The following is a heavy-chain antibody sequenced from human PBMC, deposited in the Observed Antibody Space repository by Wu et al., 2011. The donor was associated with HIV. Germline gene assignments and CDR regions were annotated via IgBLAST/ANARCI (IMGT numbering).Heavy chain of an antibody. CDR2: QPSGGTA. J-gene: IGHJ4*02. Sequence: GQELEWMGVNQPSGGTASYAQKFQGRVSMTTDTSTSTAYLELRSLRSDDTAVYYCARFLYNWNYALDYWGQGNPGHRLL. V-gene: IGHV1-46*01. CDR3: ARFLYNWNYALDY. D-gene: IGHD1-7*01.